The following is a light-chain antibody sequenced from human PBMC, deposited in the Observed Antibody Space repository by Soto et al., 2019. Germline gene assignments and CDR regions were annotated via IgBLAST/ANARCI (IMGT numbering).Light chain of an antibody. J-gene: IGLJ2*01. CDR1: SSDVGGFNY. Sequence: QSVLTQPASVSGSPGQSITISCTGASSDVGGFNYVSWYQQHPGKAPKLSIYEVTIRPSGVSDRFSGSKFGNTASLTISGLLAEDEADYHCSSYTGSGTLVFGGGTQLTVL. CDR2: EVT. V-gene: IGLV2-14*01. CDR3: SSYTGSGTLV.